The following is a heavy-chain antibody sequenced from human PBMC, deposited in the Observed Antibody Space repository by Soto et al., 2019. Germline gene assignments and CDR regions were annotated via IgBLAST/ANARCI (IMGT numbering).Heavy chain of an antibody. J-gene: IGHJ4*02. CDR2: IIPIFGTA. CDR1: GVTFSSYA. Sequence: SVKVSCKASGVTFSSYAISWVRQAPGQGLEWMGGIIPIFGTANYAQKFQGRVTITADESTSTAYMKLSSLRSEDTAVYYCARDVGYSYGSRALFYYWGQGTLVTVS. CDR3: ARDVGYSYGSRALFYY. V-gene: IGHV1-69*13. D-gene: IGHD5-18*01.